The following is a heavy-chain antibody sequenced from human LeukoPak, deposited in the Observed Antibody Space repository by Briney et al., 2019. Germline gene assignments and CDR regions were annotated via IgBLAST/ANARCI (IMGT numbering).Heavy chain of an antibody. Sequence: GESLRLSCAASGFTFYDYAMSWVRQASGKGLEWVSSISGSGDDAYYAESVKGRFTISRDSSTNTLHLQMNSLRVEDTGVYFCAIFPIVEVPGAKQNLDHWGQGALVTVSS. J-gene: IGHJ4*02. V-gene: IGHV3-23*01. CDR1: GFTFYDYA. CDR3: AIFPIVEVPGAKQNLDH. D-gene: IGHD2-2*01. CDR2: ISGSGDDA.